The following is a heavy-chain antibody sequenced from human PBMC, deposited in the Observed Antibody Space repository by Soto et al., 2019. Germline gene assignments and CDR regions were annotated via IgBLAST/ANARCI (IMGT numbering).Heavy chain of an antibody. D-gene: IGHD2-8*02. CDR2: IYYSGST. Sequence: SETLSLTCTVSGVSISSGHYYWSWIRQPPEKGLEWIGYIYYSGSTYYNPSLKSRVTISVDTSKNQFSLKLTSVTAADTAVYYCARERITGLFDFWGQGTLVTVSS. J-gene: IGHJ4*02. CDR1: GVSISSGHYY. CDR3: ARERITGLFDF. V-gene: IGHV4-30-4*01.